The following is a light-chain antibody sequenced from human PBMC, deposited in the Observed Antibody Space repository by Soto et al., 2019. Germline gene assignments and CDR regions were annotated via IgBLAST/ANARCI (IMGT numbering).Light chain of an antibody. V-gene: IGLV2-8*01. CDR1: SSDVGGYNY. CDR3: SSYAGTLGV. Sequence: QSALTQPPSASGSPGQSVTISCIGTSSDVGGYNYVSWYQQLPGKAPTLMIYEVSKRPSGVPDRFSGSKSGNTASLTVSGLHAEDEAEYYCSSYAGTLGVFGGGTKLTV. CDR2: EVS. J-gene: IGLJ2*01.